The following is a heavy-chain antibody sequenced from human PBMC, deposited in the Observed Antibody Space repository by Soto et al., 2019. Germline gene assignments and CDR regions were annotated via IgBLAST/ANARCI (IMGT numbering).Heavy chain of an antibody. Sequence: GGSLRLSCAASGFTFSSYAMSWVRQAPGKGLEWVSATSGSGGGTYYADSVKGRFTISRDNSKNTLYLQMNSLRVEDTAVYYCAKDRASTGDRPRFDPWGQGTLVTVS. V-gene: IGHV3-23*01. CDR2: TSGSGGGT. D-gene: IGHD4-4*01. J-gene: IGHJ5*02. CDR1: GFTFSSYA. CDR3: AKDRASTGDRPRFDP.